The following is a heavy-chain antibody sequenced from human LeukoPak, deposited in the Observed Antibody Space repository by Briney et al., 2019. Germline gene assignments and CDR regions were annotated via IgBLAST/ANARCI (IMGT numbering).Heavy chain of an antibody. V-gene: IGHV4-59*01. Sequence: SENLSLTCTVSGGSIGSFYWTWIRQTPRKGLEWIGSVYYTGSTNYNPSLKSRVTISIDTSRSQFSLKLTSVTVADTAVYYCARDSRYSYGSGGMDVWGQGTTVTVSS. CDR1: GGSIGSFY. J-gene: IGHJ6*02. CDR2: VYYTGST. CDR3: ARDSRYSYGSGGMDV. D-gene: IGHD3-10*01.